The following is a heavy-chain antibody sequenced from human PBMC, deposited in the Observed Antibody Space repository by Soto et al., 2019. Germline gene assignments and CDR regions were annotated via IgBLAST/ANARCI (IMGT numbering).Heavy chain of an antibody. CDR3: ARGSAFIGLDY. D-gene: IGHD1-26*01. V-gene: IGHV3-21*01. J-gene: IGHJ4*02. CDR1: GFIFSLYS. CDR2: IGTSGSYI. Sequence: PGGSLRLSCTASGFIFSLYSMNWVRQAPGKGLEWVSSIGTSGSYIYDTDSVKGRFTISRDNTKDSLYLQMNSLRAEDTAIYYCARGSAFIGLDYWGQGTPVTVSS.